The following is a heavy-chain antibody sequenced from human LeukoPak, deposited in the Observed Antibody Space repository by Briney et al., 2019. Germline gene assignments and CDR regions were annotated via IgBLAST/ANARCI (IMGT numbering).Heavy chain of an antibody. CDR2: ISGSGGST. D-gene: IGHD4-23*01. V-gene: IGHV3-23*01. CDR3: AKCRDYGGNRGDFDY. J-gene: IGHJ4*02. CDR1: GFTFSSYA. Sequence: GGSLRLSCAASGFTFSSYAMSWVRQAPGKGLEWDSAISGSGGSTYYADSVKGRFTISRDNSKNTLYLQMNSLRAEDTAVYYCAKCRDYGGNRGDFDYWGQGTLVTVSS.